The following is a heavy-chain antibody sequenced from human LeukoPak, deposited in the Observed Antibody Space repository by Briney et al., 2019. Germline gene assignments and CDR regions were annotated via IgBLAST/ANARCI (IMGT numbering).Heavy chain of an antibody. V-gene: IGHV3-30*03. CDR2: ISYDGSNK. CDR3: ASRIQLWLGSRFGYHFDY. D-gene: IGHD5-18*01. J-gene: IGHJ4*02. Sequence: GGSLRLSCAASGFTFSSYGMHWVRQAPDKGLEWVAVISYDGSNKYYADSVKGRFTISRDNSKNTLYLQMNSLRAEDTAVYYCASRIQLWLGSRFGYHFDYWGQGTLVTVSS. CDR1: GFTFSSYG.